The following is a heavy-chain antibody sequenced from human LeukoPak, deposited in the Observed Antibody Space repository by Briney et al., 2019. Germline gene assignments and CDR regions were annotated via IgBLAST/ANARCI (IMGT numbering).Heavy chain of an antibody. CDR1: GGSISSYY. V-gene: IGHV4-59*01. D-gene: IGHD3-10*01. J-gene: IGHJ6*02. CDR2: IYYSGST. Sequence: SETLSLTCTASGGSISSYYWSWIRQPPGKGLEWIGYIYYSGSTNYNPSLKSRVTISVDTSKNQFSLKLSSVTAADTAVYYCARDRFYYGSGSYYIYYGMDVWGQGTTVTVSS. CDR3: ARDRFYYGSGSYYIYYGMDV.